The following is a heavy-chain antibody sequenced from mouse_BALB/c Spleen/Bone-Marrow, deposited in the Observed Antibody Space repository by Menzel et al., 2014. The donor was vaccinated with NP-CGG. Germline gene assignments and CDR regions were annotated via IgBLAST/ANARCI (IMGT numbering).Heavy chain of an antibody. Sequence: DVQLQESGAEHVRAGPSVKLSCTASGFNIKDYYMHWVKQRPEQGLEWIGWIDPENGDTEYAPKFQGKATMTADTSSNTAYLQLSSLTSEDTAVYYCTLYRFPSLLFTYWGPGS. D-gene: IGHD2-14*01. CDR3: TLYRFPSLLFTY. CDR2: IDPENGDT. CDR1: GFNIKDYY. J-gene: IGHJ3*01. V-gene: IGHV14-4*02.